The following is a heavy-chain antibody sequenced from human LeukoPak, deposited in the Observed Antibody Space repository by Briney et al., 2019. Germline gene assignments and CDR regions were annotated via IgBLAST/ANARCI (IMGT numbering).Heavy chain of an antibody. CDR3: ARMYCSRGSCCPLFYYYAMDV. Sequence: HEASVKVSCKASGYTFTMNGISWVRQAPGQGLEWMGWINTYNGKTNYAQRLQGRVTMTTDTSTSTAYMELRSLRSDDTAVYYCARMYCSRGSCCPLFYYYAMDVWGQGTTVTVSS. CDR2: INTYNGKT. CDR1: GYTFTMNG. V-gene: IGHV1-18*01. D-gene: IGHD2-15*01. J-gene: IGHJ6*02.